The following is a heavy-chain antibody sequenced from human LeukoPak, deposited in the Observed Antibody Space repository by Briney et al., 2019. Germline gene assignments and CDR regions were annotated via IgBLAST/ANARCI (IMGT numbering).Heavy chain of an antibody. CDR1: GYSISSGSY. D-gene: IGHD4-11*01. J-gene: IGHJ6*03. Sequence: KPSESLSLSCAVSGYSISSGSYWCWSRQPPGRLLEWFGSSGNGGSTYYNKSVKGRVTISGDNSKNKLYLQLSSVAAADTAVYYCARALHPLHAKHYYYYYYLDVWGKGTTVTVSS. V-gene: IGHV4-38-2*01. CDR3: ARALHPLHAKHYYYYYYLDV. CDR2: SGNGGST.